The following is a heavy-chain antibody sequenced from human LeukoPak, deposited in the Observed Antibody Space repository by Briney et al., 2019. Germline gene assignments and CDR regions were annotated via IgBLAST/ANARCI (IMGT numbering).Heavy chain of an antibody. Sequence: KPGGSLRLSCAASGFTFSNAWMTWVRQAPGKGLEWVGRIKSKTDGGTTDYAAPVKGRFAISRDDSKTTLYLQMNSLKTEDTAVYYCTTDLWYVTMMGYWFDSWGQGTLVTVSS. V-gene: IGHV3-15*01. J-gene: IGHJ5*01. D-gene: IGHD3-22*01. CDR2: IKSKTDGGTT. CDR3: TTDLWYVTMMGYWFDS. CDR1: GFTFSNAW.